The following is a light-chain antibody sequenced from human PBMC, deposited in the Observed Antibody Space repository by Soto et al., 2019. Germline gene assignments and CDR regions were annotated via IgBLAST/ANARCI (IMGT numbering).Light chain of an antibody. CDR1: QSVTSSY. J-gene: IGKJ2*01. CDR2: GAS. V-gene: IGKV3-20*01. Sequence: ELVLTQSPGTLSLSPGERATLSCRASQSVTSSYLAWYQQRPGQAPRLLIYGASTRATGIPDRFSGSASGEDLSLTISSLEPEDFAMYYCPQYGDSPPPYTFRQGTKLEVK. CDR3: PQYGDSPPPYT.